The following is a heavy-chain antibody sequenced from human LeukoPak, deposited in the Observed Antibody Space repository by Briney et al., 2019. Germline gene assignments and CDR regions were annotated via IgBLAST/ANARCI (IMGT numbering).Heavy chain of an antibody. CDR3: ARGYGDYHEYFQH. J-gene: IGHJ1*01. Sequence: SVKVSCKASGGTFSSYAISWVRQAPGQGLEWMGGIIPIFGTANYAQKFQGRVTITADESTSTAYMELSSLRSEDTAVYYRARGYGDYHEYFQHWGQGTLVTVSS. CDR2: IIPIFGTA. V-gene: IGHV1-69*01. D-gene: IGHD4-17*01. CDR1: GGTFSSYA.